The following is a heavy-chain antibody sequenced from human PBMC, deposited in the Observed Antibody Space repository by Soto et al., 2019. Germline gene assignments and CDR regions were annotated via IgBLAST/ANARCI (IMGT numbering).Heavy chain of an antibody. CDR1: GYTFPTYD. V-gene: IGHV1-8*01. CDR2: MDPNSGST. Sequence: ASVKVSCTASGYTFPTYDINWVRQAPGQGLEWLGWMDPNSGSTGYAQNFQGRITMTRNISRNTAHMELSSLQSEDTAAYYCARERKFDFWRKGLDVWGQGTTVTVSS. D-gene: IGHD3-3*01. CDR3: ARERKFDFWRKGLDV. J-gene: IGHJ6*02.